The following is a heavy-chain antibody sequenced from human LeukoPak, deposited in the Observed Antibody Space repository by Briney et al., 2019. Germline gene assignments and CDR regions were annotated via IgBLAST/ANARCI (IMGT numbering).Heavy chain of an antibody. Sequence: GGSLRLSCAAYGFTFSDYYMSWIRQAPGKGLEWVSYISSSGSTIYYADSVKGRFTISRDNAKNSLYLQMNSLRAEDTAVYYCARAAMTTTWDYWGQGTLVTVSS. CDR1: GFTFSDYY. V-gene: IGHV3-11*04. CDR3: ARAAMTTTWDY. J-gene: IGHJ4*02. D-gene: IGHD1-26*01. CDR2: ISSSGSTI.